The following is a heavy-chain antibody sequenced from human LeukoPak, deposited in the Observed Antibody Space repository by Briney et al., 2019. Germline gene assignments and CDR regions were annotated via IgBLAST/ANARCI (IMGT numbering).Heavy chain of an antibody. CDR3: ARIDGDLLDA. J-gene: IGHJ5*02. CDR1: GGSFSTYY. D-gene: IGHD4-17*01. Sequence: PSETLSLTCSVSGGSFSTYYWTWIRQPPGKGLKYIGYVYYTGSTNYNPSLQSRVAISIDTSKNQFSLKLRSVTAADTAVYFCARIDGDLLDAWGQGTLVAVSS. V-gene: IGHV4-59*08. CDR2: VYYTGST.